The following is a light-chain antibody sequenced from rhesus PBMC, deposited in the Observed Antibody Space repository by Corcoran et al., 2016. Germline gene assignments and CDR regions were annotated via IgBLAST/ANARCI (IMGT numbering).Light chain of an antibody. J-gene: IGKJ2*01. Sequence: EIVMTQSPGTLSLSPGETATLSCRASETIGTYLAWYHQKPGQAPKLLGHGSYFRATGIPDRFIGSGSKTEFTLTISSLEPEDVGIYHGQQYNSWFHTFGQGTKVEIK. CDR2: GSY. CDR3: QQYNSWFHT. V-gene: IGKV3-40*03. CDR1: ETIGTY.